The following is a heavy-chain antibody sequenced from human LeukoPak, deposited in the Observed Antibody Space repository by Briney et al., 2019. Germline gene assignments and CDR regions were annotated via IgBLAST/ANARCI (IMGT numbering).Heavy chain of an antibody. Sequence: TSETLSLTCTVSGGSISSGGYYWSWVRQHPGKGLEWIGYIYYSGSTYYNPSLKSRVTISVDTSKNQFSLKLSSVTAADTAVYYCASSVGATSFDYWGQGTLVTVSS. J-gene: IGHJ4*02. CDR1: GGSISSGGYY. V-gene: IGHV4-31*03. CDR2: IYYSGST. D-gene: IGHD1-26*01. CDR3: ASSVGATSFDY.